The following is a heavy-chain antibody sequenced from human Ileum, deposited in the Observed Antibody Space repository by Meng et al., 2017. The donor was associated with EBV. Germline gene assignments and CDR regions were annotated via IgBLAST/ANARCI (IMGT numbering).Heavy chain of an antibody. Sequence: QRRVHEAGPGLVKPSETLSRTCTGSGGSISSSSYYWGWIRQPPGKGLEWIGSIYYSGSTYYNPSLKSRVTISVDTSKNQFSLKLSSVTAADTAVYYCARSIVVVPAAIYYWGQGTLVTVSS. CDR1: GGSISSSSYY. J-gene: IGHJ4*02. V-gene: IGHV4-39*01. CDR2: IYYSGST. CDR3: ARSIVVVPAAIYY. D-gene: IGHD2-2*01.